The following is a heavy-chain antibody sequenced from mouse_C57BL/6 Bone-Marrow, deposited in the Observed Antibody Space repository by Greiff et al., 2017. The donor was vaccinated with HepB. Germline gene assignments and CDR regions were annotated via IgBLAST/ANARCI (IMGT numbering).Heavy chain of an antibody. CDR2: IDPEDGET. V-gene: IGHV14-2*01. Sequence: EVQLQQSGAELVKPGASVKLSCTASGFNIKDYYMHWVKQRTEQGLGWIGRIDPEDGETKYDQKFQGKATITVNKSSNTAYLQISSLTSEDTAVYYYARHITTETSYAIDYWGQGTSVTVSS. J-gene: IGHJ4*01. D-gene: IGHD1-2*01. CDR1: GFNIKDYY. CDR3: ARHITTETSYAIDY.